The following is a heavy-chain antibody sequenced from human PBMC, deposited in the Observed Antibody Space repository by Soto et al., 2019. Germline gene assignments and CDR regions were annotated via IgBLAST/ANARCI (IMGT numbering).Heavy chain of an antibody. J-gene: IGHJ4*02. CDR3: VKDHCSSTSCYASVDY. Sequence: GGSLRLSCSASGFTFSSYAMHWVRQAPGKGLEFVSAISRNGDTDYADSVKGRFTISRDNSKNTLYLQMSSLRPEDTAVYYCVKDHCSSTSCYASVDYWGQGTLVTVSS. CDR2: ISRNGDT. CDR1: GFTFSSYA. V-gene: IGHV3-64D*06. D-gene: IGHD2-2*01.